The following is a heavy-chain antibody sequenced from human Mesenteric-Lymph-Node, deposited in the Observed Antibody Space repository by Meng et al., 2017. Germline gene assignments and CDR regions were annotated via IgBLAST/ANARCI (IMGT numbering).Heavy chain of an antibody. D-gene: IGHD1-26*01. CDR3: TTIGNPAYFYY. V-gene: IGHV3-15*04. Sequence: GESLKISCAASGFTFSSYAMSWVRQAPGRGLEWVGRIASESDGGTTVYAAPVKGRFTISRDDSKNTLYLQMNSLKTEDTAVYYCTTIGNPAYFYYWGQGTLVTGSS. CDR2: IASESDGGTT. J-gene: IGHJ4*02. CDR1: GFTFSSYA.